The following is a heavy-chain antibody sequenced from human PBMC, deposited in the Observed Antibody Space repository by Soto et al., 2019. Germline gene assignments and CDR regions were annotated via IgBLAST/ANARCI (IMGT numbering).Heavy chain of an antibody. CDR1: GLTFRNYR. Sequence: EVQLVESGGDLVQPGDSLRLSCAASGLTFRNYRMHWVRQVPGKGLVWVSFISDDGRTTRYADSVKGRFTISRDNAKNTVYLEMNSLPVDDTAMYYCARDGGGLAHWGQGALVTVSS. CDR2: ISDDGRTT. V-gene: IGHV3-74*01. CDR3: ARDGGGLAH. J-gene: IGHJ1*01. D-gene: IGHD3-16*01.